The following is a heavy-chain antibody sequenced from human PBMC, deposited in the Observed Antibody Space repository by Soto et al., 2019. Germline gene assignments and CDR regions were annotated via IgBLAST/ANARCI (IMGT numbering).Heavy chain of an antibody. CDR3: GRVGSIADRQGWYYGMAV. D-gene: IGHD6-6*01. CDR2: INAGNGNT. CDR1: GYTFTSYA. J-gene: IGHJ6*02. V-gene: IGHV1-3*01. Sequence: ASVKVSCKASGYTFTSYALHWVRQAPGQRLEWMGWINAGNGNTKYSQKLPGRVTITRDTSATTACLDLSSMSSEDTTVYYGGRVGSIADRQGWYYGMAVRSQRSRVTVSS.